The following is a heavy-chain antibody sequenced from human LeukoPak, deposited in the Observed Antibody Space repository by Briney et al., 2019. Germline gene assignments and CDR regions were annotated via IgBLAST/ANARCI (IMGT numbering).Heavy chain of an antibody. D-gene: IGHD3-22*01. CDR1: GFTFSVYY. CDR3: ARKSGYYHGIDY. J-gene: IGHJ4*02. V-gene: IGHV3-11*01. CDR2: ISSSGSTI. Sequence: GGSLRLSCAASGFTFSVYYMSWIRQAPGKGLEWVSYISSSGSTIYYADSVKGRFPISRDNAKNSLYLQMNNLRAEDRAVYYCARKSGYYHGIDYWGQGTLVTVSS.